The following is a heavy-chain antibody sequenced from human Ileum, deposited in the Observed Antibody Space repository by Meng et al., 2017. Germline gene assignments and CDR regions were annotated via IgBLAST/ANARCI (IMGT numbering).Heavy chain of an antibody. Sequence: QVQFVTSGAAVKPPGASVKVSCRAFGYTLINSTMEWLRQATGQRPEWMGWINPANGNTKYPQTSQGRLTFTSDTSASTAYMELSSLRSEDTAVFYCVISLGGYSYGIDSWGQGTLVTVSS. V-gene: IGHV1-3*01. CDR3: VISLGGYSYGIDS. D-gene: IGHD5-18*01. CDR2: INPANGNT. CDR1: GYTLINST. J-gene: IGHJ4*02.